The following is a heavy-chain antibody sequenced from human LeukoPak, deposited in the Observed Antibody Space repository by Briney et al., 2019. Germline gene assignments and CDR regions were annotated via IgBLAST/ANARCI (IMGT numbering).Heavy chain of an antibody. CDR3: AKDSLADIDY. V-gene: IGHV3-30*02. CDR2: IRHDGSIK. CDR1: GFIFSTYG. J-gene: IGHJ4*02. Sequence: GGSLRLPCAASGFIFSTYGIYWVRQAPGKGLEWVAFIRHDGSIKNYADSVKGRSTISRDNSKNTLYLQMNSLRAEDTAVYYCAKDSLADIDYWGQGTLVTVSS. D-gene: IGHD3-16*01.